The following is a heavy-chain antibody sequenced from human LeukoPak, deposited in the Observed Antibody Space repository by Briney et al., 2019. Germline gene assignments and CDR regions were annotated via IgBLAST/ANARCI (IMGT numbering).Heavy chain of an antibody. CDR2: IYYSGST. V-gene: IGHV4-59*08. D-gene: IGHD6-13*01. J-gene: IGHJ4*02. CDR3: ARHRAAEPTYYFDY. Sequence: PSETLSLTCTVSGGSISSYYWSWIRQPPGKGLEWIGYIYYSGSTNYNPSLKSRVTISVDTSKNQFSLKPSSVTAADTAVYYCARHRAAEPTYYFDYWGQGTLVTVSS. CDR1: GGSISSYY.